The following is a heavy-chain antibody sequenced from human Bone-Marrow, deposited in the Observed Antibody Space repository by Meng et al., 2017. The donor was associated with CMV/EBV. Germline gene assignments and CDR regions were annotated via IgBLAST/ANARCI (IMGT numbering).Heavy chain of an antibody. J-gene: IGHJ4*02. V-gene: IGHV1-18*01. CDR2: SSNYDGNR. CDR3: AGDWEPYGVVIGYHYLDY. CDR1: GYTFTSYG. Sequence: ASVKVSCKASGYTFTSYGISWLRQARGQGPEWMAWSSNYDGNRKYAQKYLGRVTMTTDTSTSTAYSELRNLRSDDTAVYYCAGDWEPYGVVIGYHYLDYWGQGTLVTVSS. D-gene: IGHD3-9*01.